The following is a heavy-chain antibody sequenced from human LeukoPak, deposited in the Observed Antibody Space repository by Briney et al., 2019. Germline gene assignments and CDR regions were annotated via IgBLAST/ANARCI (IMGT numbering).Heavy chain of an antibody. J-gene: IGHJ4*02. V-gene: IGHV4-59*01. CDR3: ARGPHDFYQD. CDR1: GGSISSYY. Sequence: PSETLSLTCTVSGGSISSYYWSWIRQPPGKGLEWIGYIYYSGSTNYNPSLKSRVTISVDTSKNQFSLKLTSVTAADTAVYFCARGPHDFYQDWGQGTLVTVSS. CDR2: IYYSGST. D-gene: IGHD2-21*02.